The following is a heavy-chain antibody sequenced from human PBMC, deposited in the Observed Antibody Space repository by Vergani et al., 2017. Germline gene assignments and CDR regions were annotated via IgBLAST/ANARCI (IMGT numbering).Heavy chain of an antibody. CDR1: GFISGGYW. D-gene: IGHD3-10*01. V-gene: IGHV3-7*01. CDR2: ENQDGSGK. Sequence: EGQLVESGGDWVQRGGSLGLSCAALGFISGGYWMSWVRQAPGKGLEWVAKENQDGSGKYYVDSVRGRFTISRDNAKNSIYLQMNSLRAEDTAVYFCVRVPLIRRGSGNYGINNYHGMDVWGQGTTVIVSS. J-gene: IGHJ6*02. CDR3: VRVPLIRRGSGNYGINNYHGMDV.